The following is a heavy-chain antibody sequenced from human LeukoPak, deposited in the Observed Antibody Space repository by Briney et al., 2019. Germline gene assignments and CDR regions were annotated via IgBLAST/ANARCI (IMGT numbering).Heavy chain of an antibody. Sequence: PGGSLRLSCAASGFTFSSYAMHWVRQAPGKGLEWVAVISYDGSNKYYADSVKGRFTISRDNSKNTLYLQMDSLRAEDTAVYYCARGGYSSSSGFHYYYMDVWGKGTTVTVSS. J-gene: IGHJ6*03. CDR2: ISYDGSNK. D-gene: IGHD6-6*01. CDR3: ARGGYSSSSGFHYYYMDV. V-gene: IGHV3-30*01. CDR1: GFTFSSYA.